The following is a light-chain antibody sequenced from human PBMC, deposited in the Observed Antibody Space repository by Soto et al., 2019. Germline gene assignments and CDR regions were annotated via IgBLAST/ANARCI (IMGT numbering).Light chain of an antibody. CDR2: GAS. J-gene: IGKJ4*01. V-gene: IGKV3-20*01. Sequence: IVLTQSPGTLSLSPGERATLSCRASQSVTSSYLAWYQQKPGQAPRLLIYGASSRATGIPDRFSGSGSGTDFTLTISRLEPEDFAVYYCQQYGSSPLTFGGGTKVGIK. CDR1: QSVTSSY. CDR3: QQYGSSPLT.